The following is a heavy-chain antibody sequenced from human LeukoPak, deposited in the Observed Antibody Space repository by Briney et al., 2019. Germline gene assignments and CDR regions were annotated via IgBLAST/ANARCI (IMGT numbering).Heavy chain of an antibody. CDR1: GFTFSNYA. J-gene: IGHJ4*02. D-gene: IGHD3-9*01. Sequence: GGSLSLSCAASGFTFSNYAMSWVRQAPGRGLEWVSAISGSGGSTYYADSVKGRFTISRDNSKNTLYVQMNNLRAEDTALYYCAKDRGYDILTGRFDSWGQGTLVTVSS. CDR2: ISGSGGST. V-gene: IGHV3-23*01. CDR3: AKDRGYDILTGRFDS.